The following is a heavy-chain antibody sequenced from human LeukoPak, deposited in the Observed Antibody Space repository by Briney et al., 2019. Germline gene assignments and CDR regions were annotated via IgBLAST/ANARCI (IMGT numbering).Heavy chain of an antibody. D-gene: IGHD3-22*01. CDR1: GITVGNYG. CDR3: AKRGVVIRVILVGFHKEAYYFDS. V-gene: IGHV3-23*01. Sequence: GGSLRLSCAVSGITVGNYGMSWVRQAPGKGLEWVAGISGSGGGTNYADSVKGRFTISRDNSKNTLYLQMNSLRAEDTAVYFCAKRGVVIRVILVGFHKEAYYFDSWGQGALVTVSS. J-gene: IGHJ4*02. CDR2: ISGSGGGT.